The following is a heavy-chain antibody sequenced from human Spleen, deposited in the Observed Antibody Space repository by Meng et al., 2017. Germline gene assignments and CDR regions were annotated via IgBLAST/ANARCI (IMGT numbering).Heavy chain of an antibody. CDR2: IYYSGST. CDR1: GGSISSSSYY. J-gene: IGHJ4*02. Sequence: SETLSLTCTVSGGSISSSSYYWGWIRQPPGKGLEWIGSIYYSGSTYYNPSLKSRVTISVDTSKNQFSLKLSSVTAADTAVYYCAKGRGTSCYSASDYWGQGTLVTVSS. D-gene: IGHD2-15*01. CDR3: AKGRGTSCYSASDY. V-gene: IGHV4-39*07.